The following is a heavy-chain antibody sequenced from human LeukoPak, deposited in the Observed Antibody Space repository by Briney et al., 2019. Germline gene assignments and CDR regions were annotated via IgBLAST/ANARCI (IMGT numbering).Heavy chain of an antibody. J-gene: IGHJ4*02. D-gene: IGHD5-18*01. Sequence: GGSLRLSCAASGFTFDDYAMHWVRQGPGKGLEWVSGISWNSGSIGYADSVKGRFTISRDNAKNTLYLQMNSLRAEDTAVYYCARVTYSYGKFDYWGQGTLVTVSS. CDR2: ISWNSGSI. CDR1: GFTFDDYA. CDR3: ARVTYSYGKFDY. V-gene: IGHV3-9*01.